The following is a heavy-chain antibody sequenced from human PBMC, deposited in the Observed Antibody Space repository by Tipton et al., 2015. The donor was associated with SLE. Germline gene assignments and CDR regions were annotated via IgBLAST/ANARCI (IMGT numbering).Heavy chain of an antibody. Sequence: TLSLTCTVSGGSITNYYWNWIRQPPGKGLEWIGWIYYSGTTNYNPSLESRVTITVDTSKNQFSLKLSSVTAADTAVYYCARARRGYFDLWGQGTLVTVSS. CDR1: GGSITNYY. V-gene: IGHV4-59*12. CDR3: ARARRGYFDL. D-gene: IGHD5-12*01. CDR2: IYYSGTT. J-gene: IGHJ4*02.